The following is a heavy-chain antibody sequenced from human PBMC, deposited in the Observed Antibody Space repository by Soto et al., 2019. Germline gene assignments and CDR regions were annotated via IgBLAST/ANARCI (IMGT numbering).Heavy chain of an antibody. D-gene: IGHD5-18*01. J-gene: IGHJ4*02. CDR3: ARGYNYAFGY. V-gene: IGHV6-1*01. Sequence: SQTLSLNCSISGDSVSSNTLALNWIMKSPSRGLEWLGRTYYRSKWYNDYAVSVKSRITINPDTSKNQFSLHLNSVTPEDTAVYYCARGYNYAFGYWGQGTLVTVSS. CDR1: GDSVSSNTLA. CDR2: TYYRSKWYN.